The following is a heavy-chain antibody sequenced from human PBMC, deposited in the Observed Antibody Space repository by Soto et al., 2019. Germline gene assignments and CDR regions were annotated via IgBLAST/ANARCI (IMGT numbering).Heavy chain of an antibody. V-gene: IGHV4-59*01. CDR1: GGSISSYY. Sequence: SETLSLTCTVSGGSISSYYWSWIRQPPGKGLEWIGYIYYSGSTNYNPSLKSRFSISVDTSKNQFSLKLSSVTAADTAVYYCARVYGDYSAFDIWGQGTMVTVSS. J-gene: IGHJ3*02. CDR3: ARVYGDYSAFDI. CDR2: IYYSGST. D-gene: IGHD4-17*01.